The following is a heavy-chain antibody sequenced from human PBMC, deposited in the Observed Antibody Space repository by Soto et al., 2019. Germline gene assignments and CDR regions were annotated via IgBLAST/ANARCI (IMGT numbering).Heavy chain of an antibody. CDR3: ARVVRRGYCDYPDF. J-gene: IGHJ4*02. CDR1: DYTFRNYG. CDR2: ISAYNGNT. Sequence: QVQLVQSGAEVKKPGASVKVSCKASDYTFRNYGITWMRQAPGQGLEWMGWISAYNGNTNYAQKSQGTVTMTTDTSTSRAYMELRSLRSDDTAVYYCARVVRRGYCDYPDFWGQGTLVTVSS. D-gene: IGHD5-12*01. V-gene: IGHV1-18*01.